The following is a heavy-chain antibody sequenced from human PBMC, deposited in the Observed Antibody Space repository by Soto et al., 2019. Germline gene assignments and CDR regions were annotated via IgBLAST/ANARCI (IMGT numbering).Heavy chain of an antibody. J-gene: IGHJ6*02. Sequence: QVQLVESGGGVVQPGRSLTLSCAASGFTFSSYGMHWVRQAPGKGLEWVAVIAYDGSDKHYGDSVKGRFTISRDNSMNTLYLQMNSLRGEDTAVYYCAKNRGSYSHYYFYGMDVWGQGTTVTVSS. CDR3: AKNRGSYSHYYFYGMDV. CDR2: IAYDGSDK. CDR1: GFTFSSYG. V-gene: IGHV3-30*18. D-gene: IGHD1-26*01.